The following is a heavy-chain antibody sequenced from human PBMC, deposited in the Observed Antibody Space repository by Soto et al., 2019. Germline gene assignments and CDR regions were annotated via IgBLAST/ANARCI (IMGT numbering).Heavy chain of an antibody. J-gene: IGHJ5*02. D-gene: IGHD2-15*01. CDR1: GGSISSYY. CDR3: ARVIVVVVAATPDRWFDP. CDR2: IYYSGST. Sequence: SETLSLTCTVSGGSISSYYWSWIRQPPGKGLEWIGYIYYSGSTNYNPSLKSRVTISVDTSKNQFSLKLSSVTAADTAVYYCARVIVVVVAATPDRWFDPWGQGTLVTVSS. V-gene: IGHV4-59*01.